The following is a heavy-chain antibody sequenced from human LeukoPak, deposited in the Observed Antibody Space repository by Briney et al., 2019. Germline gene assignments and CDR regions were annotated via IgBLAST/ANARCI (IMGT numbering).Heavy chain of an antibody. Sequence: SETLSLTCAVYGGSCDDYYCSWIRQPPGKGLEWIGEIHPSGIFYYNSSLVSRVTISIDTSKTQFSLRLTSVTTADTAFYYCARGRDRSKTGDLWGQGSLVTVSS. D-gene: IGHD5-24*01. J-gene: IGHJ5*02. CDR1: GGSCDDYY. CDR3: ARGRDRSKTGDL. V-gene: IGHV4-34*01. CDR2: IHPSGIF.